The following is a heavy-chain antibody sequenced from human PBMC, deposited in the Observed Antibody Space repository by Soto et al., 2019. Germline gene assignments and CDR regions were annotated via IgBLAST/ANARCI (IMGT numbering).Heavy chain of an antibody. D-gene: IGHD5-12*01. CDR3: ASKSVEMATCIVCEAFDI. Sequence: QVQLVQSGAEVKKPGSSVKVSCKASGGTFSSYTISWVRQAPGQGLEWMGRIIPILGIANYAQKFQGRVTITADKSTSTAYMELSSLRSEDTAVYYCASKSVEMATCIVCEAFDIWGQGTMVTVSS. J-gene: IGHJ3*02. CDR1: GGTFSSYT. CDR2: IIPILGIA. V-gene: IGHV1-69*02.